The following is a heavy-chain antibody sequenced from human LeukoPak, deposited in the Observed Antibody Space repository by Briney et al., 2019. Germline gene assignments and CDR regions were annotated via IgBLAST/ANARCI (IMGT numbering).Heavy chain of an antibody. J-gene: IGHJ5*02. CDR3: ARGGGRGYSFGSHWFDP. CDR2: IYYSGDT. Sequence: SQTLSLTCTVSGRPITNSDYLYNWIRQPPGKGLEWVGSIYYSGDTYYNPSLKSRIFVSLDTSRNHFSLTLSSVTAADTAVYFCARGGGRGYSFGSHWFDPWGQGTLVTVSS. D-gene: IGHD5-18*01. CDR1: GRPITNSDYL. V-gene: IGHV4-30-4*01.